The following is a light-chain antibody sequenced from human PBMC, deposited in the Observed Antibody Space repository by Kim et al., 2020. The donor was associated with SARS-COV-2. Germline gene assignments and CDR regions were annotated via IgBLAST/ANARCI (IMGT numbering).Light chain of an antibody. CDR2: DSS. J-gene: IGKJ4*02. Sequence: EGAPPCSTGRRSTSSNVWWYQKKAGAAPRLLISDSSSRATVTPSRGSGSGSGAEFTLTISVLQAEVFAHYCCQQYNGAPRTFGAGTKVDIK. CDR3: QQYNGAPRT. V-gene: IGKV3-15*01. CDR1: RSTSSN.